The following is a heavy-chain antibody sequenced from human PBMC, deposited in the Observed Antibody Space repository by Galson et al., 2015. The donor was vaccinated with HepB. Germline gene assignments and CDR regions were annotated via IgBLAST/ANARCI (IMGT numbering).Heavy chain of an antibody. J-gene: IGHJ4*02. Sequence: SLRLSCAASGFTFSNYAMSWVRQAPGKGLQWVSAISGSGDITYNADSVKGRFTISRDNSKNTLYLQMNSLRAEDSAVYYCAKSYDSTAYYYPGGDYWGQGTLVIVSS. V-gene: IGHV3-23*01. CDR3: AKSYDSTAYYYPGGDY. CDR2: ISGSGDIT. CDR1: GFTFSNYA. D-gene: IGHD3-22*01.